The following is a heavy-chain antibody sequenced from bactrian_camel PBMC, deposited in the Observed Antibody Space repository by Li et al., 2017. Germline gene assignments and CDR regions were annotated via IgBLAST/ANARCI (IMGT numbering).Heavy chain of an antibody. D-gene: IGHD4*01. J-gene: IGHJ4*01. CDR2: IATGSGNT. Sequence: DVQLVESGGGSVQAGGSLRLSCVASGYTYYMPCMGWFRQGPGKEREGVARIATGSGNTYYADSVKGRFTISQDNAKNTVYLQMNSLKLEDTAMYYCAARLKSVVGTCLRTFHYWARGPRSPSP. CDR1: GYTYYMPC. V-gene: IGHV3S40*01.